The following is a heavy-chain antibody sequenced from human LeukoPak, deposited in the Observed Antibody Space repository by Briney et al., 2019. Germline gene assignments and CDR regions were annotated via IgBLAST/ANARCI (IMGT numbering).Heavy chain of an antibody. CDR3: ARSYDYFDY. Sequence: ETLSLTCXVSGGSXSSYYWSWIRQPPGKGLEWIGYIYYSGSTNYNPSLKSRVTISVDTSKNQFSLKLSSVTAADTAVYYCARSYDYFDYWGQGTLVTVSS. V-gene: IGHV4-59*08. CDR2: IYYSGST. D-gene: IGHD1-26*01. CDR1: GGSXSSYY. J-gene: IGHJ4*02.